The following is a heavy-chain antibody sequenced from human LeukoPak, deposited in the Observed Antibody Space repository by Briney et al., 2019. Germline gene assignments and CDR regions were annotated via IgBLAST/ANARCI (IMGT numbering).Heavy chain of an antibody. J-gene: IGHJ4*02. CDR2: IYSGGTT. Sequence: AGGSLRVSCAASGFTVSSNYMSWVRQAPGKGLEWVSVIYSGGTTYYADSVKGRFTISRDNSKNTLYLQMNSLRAEDTAVYYCARTTTFAPHFDYWGQGTLVTVSS. V-gene: IGHV3-66*01. CDR1: GFTVSSNY. CDR3: ARTTTFAPHFDY. D-gene: IGHD1-1*01.